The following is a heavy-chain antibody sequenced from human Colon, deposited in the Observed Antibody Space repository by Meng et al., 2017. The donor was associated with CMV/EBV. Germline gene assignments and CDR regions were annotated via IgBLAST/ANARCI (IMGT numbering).Heavy chain of an antibody. CDR1: GVTFSTYG. D-gene: IGHD5-24*01. V-gene: IGHV3-30*02. J-gene: IGHJ6*02. Sequence: GESLKISCAASGVTFSTYGIHWVRQAPGKGPQWVAFIPYDGTQTYYADSVKGRFIISRDNSKNTLYLEMKRLRVEDTAVYHCARWVKSYYYGMDVWGQGTLVTVSS. CDR3: ARWVKSYYYGMDV. CDR2: IPYDGTQT.